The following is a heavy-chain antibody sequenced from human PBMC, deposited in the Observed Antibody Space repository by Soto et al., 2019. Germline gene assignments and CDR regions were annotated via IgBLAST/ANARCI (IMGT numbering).Heavy chain of an antibody. CDR1: GFTFSSYA. Sequence: EVQLLESGGGLVQPGGSLRLSCAASGFTFSSYAISWVRQPPGKGLEWVSAISGSGGSTYYADSVKGRFTLSRDNSRNTLYLQMNSLRAEDTAVYYCAKDRAWNYDIDAFDIWGQGTMVTVSS. CDR3: AKDRAWNYDIDAFDI. CDR2: ISGSGGST. V-gene: IGHV3-23*01. J-gene: IGHJ3*02. D-gene: IGHD1-7*01.